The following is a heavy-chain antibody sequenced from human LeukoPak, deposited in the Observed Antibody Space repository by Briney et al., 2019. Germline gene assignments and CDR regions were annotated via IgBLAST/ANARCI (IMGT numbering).Heavy chain of an antibody. D-gene: IGHD3-22*01. CDR3: ARGSKYYYDSSGYYHY. J-gene: IGHJ4*02. CDR2: IKQDGSEK. CDR1: GFTFSSYW. Sequence: GGSLRLSCAASGFTFSSYWMSWVRQAPGKGLEWVANIKQDGSEKYYVDSVKGRFTISRDNAKNSLYLQMNSLRAEDTAVYYCARGSKYYYDSSGYYHYWGQGTLVTVSS. V-gene: IGHV3-7*01.